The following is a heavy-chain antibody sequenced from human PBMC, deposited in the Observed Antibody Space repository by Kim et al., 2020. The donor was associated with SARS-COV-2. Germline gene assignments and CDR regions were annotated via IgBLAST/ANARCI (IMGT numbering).Heavy chain of an antibody. Sequence: SVKVSCKASGGTFSSYAISWVRQAPGQGLEWMGGIIPIFGTANYAQKFQGRVTIPADESTSTAYMELSSLRSEDTAVYYCARYWTLSGYSSGWYDYWGQGTLVTVSS. J-gene: IGHJ4*02. D-gene: IGHD6-19*01. CDR3: ARYWTLSGYSSGWYDY. V-gene: IGHV1-69*13. CDR2: IIPIFGTA. CDR1: GGTFSSYA.